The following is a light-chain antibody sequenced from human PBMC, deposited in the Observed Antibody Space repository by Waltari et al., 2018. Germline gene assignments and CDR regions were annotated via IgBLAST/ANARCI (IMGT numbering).Light chain of an antibody. V-gene: IGLV2-8*01. Sequence: QSALTQPPSAAGSPGQSVPLSCPGTRSDVGSSNYVSWYQQHPGKAPKPMIYEVSKRPSGVPDRFSGSKSGNTASLTVSGLQAEDETDYYCSSYAGRNNLVFGGGTKLTVL. CDR2: EVS. CDR1: RSDVGSSNY. CDR3: SSYAGRNNLV. J-gene: IGLJ2*01.